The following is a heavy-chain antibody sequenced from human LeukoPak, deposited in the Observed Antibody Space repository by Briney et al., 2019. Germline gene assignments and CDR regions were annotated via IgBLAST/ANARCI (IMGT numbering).Heavy chain of an antibody. D-gene: IGHD3-10*01. CDR2: IHSGGST. J-gene: IGHJ4*02. CDR3: ARGTFGELRMYYFDY. CDR1: GFTVSSNY. Sequence: GGSLRLSCAASGFTVSSNYMSWVRQSRGKGLEGVSVIHSGGSTYYADSVKGRFTISRDNSENTLYLQMNSLRAEDTAVYYCARGTFGELRMYYFDYWGQGTLVTVSS. V-gene: IGHV3-66*01.